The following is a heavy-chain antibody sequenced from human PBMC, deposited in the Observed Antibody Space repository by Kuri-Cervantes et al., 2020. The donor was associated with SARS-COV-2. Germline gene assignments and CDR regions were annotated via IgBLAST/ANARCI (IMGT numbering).Heavy chain of an antibody. CDR3: ARRACSSTSCYRALQAFDI. D-gene: IGHD2-2*01. J-gene: IGHJ3*02. CDR2: IYYSGSP. V-gene: IGHV4-39*01. Sequence: GSLRLSCTVSGGSISSSSYYWGWIRQPPGKGLEWIGSIYYSGSPYYNPSLKSRVTISVDTSKNQFSLKLSSVTAADTAVYYCARRACSSTSCYRALQAFDIWGQGTMVTVSS. CDR1: GGSISSSSYY.